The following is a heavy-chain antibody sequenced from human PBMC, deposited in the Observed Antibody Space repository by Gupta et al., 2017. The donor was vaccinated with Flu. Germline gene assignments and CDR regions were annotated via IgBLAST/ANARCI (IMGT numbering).Heavy chain of an antibody. CDR2: IRKDGSEK. CDR1: GFTFNANW. J-gene: IGHJ4*02. CDR3: ARCLLYGGDAHFDY. Sequence: EVQLVESGGGLVQPGGFLRLSCAASGFTFNANWMTWVRQAPGKGLEWMASIRKDGSEKYYVDSVNGRFTISRDNAKNSLYLQMNSLAAEDTALYYCARCLLYGGDAHFDYWGQGSLVTVSS. V-gene: IGHV3-7*01. D-gene: IGHD4-23*01.